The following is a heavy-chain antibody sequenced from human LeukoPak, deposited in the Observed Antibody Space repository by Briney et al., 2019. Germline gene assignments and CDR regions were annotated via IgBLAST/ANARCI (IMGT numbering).Heavy chain of an antibody. Sequence: ASVKVSCKASGYTYTSYGISWVRQAPGQGLDWMGWISAYNGNTNYAQKLQGRVTMTTDTSTSTAYMELRSLRSDDTAMYYCARVPELLWFGELLFSWFDPWGQGTLVTVSS. CDR2: ISAYNGNT. CDR3: ARVPELLWFGELLFSWFDP. D-gene: IGHD3-10*01. J-gene: IGHJ5*02. V-gene: IGHV1-18*01. CDR1: GYTYTSYG.